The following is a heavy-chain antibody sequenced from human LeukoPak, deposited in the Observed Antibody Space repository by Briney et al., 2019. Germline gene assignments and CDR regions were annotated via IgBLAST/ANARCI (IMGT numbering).Heavy chain of an antibody. Sequence: SETLSLTCTVSGGSISSSSYYWGWIRQPPGKGLEWIGSIYYSGSTYYNPSLKSRVTISVDTSKNQFSLKLSSVTAADTAVYYCARDLAEPSGTLEFDPWGQGALVTVSS. CDR1: GGSISSSSYY. J-gene: IGHJ5*02. D-gene: IGHD1-26*01. CDR3: ARDLAEPSGTLEFDP. V-gene: IGHV4-39*07. CDR2: IYYSGST.